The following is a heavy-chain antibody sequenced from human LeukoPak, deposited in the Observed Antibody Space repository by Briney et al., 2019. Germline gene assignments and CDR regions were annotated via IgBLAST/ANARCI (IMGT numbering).Heavy chain of an antibody. CDR3: ARDGVYYDFWSSKFDS. Sequence: SETLSLTCTVSAGSIRSSSYYWRSLRQPPGKGLECSGSNYYSGNTNYNQPLKSRVTISIDTSKNKSSLKLSTVTADDKAVYYCARDGVYYDFWSSKFDSWGKGTMVSVS. D-gene: IGHD3-3*01. CDR1: AGSIRSSSYY. CDR2: NYYSGNT. V-gene: IGHV4-39*07. J-gene: IGHJ4*02.